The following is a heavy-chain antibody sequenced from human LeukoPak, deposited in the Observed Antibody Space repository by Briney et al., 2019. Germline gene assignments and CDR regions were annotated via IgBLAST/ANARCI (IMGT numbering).Heavy chain of an antibody. CDR3: ARDRDYSSTDAFDI. CDR2: IYYSGST. D-gene: IGHD4-11*01. V-gene: IGHV4-39*07. J-gene: IGHJ3*02. Sequence: PSETLSLTCTVSGGSISSSSYYWGWIRQPPGKGLEWIGSIYYSGSTYYNPSLKSRVTISVDTSKNQFSLKLSSVTAADTAVYYCARDRDYSSTDAFDIWGQGTLVTVSS. CDR1: GGSISSSSYY.